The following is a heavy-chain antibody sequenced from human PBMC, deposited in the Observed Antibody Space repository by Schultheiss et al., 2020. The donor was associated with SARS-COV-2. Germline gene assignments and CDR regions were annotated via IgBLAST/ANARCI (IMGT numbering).Heavy chain of an antibody. Sequence: GESLKISCAASGFTFSSYAMSWVRQAPGKGLEWVAVISYDGSNKYYADSVKGRFTISRDNAKNTLYLQMNSLRVEDTAVYYCTRDYWGSLEYWGQGALVTVSS. V-gene: IGHV3-30*07. CDR3: TRDYWGSLEY. CDR2: ISYDGSNK. D-gene: IGHD3-16*01. CDR1: GFTFSSYA. J-gene: IGHJ4*02.